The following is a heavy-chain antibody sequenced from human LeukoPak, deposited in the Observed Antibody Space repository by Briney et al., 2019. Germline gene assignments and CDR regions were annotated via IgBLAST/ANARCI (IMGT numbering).Heavy chain of an antibody. J-gene: IGHJ4*02. V-gene: IGHV1-69*01. CDR1: GGTFSSYA. CDR3: ARGSGYCSSTSCYTRRR. CDR2: IIPIFGTA. Sequence: SVKVSCKASGGTFSSYAISWVRQAPGQGLEWMGGIIPIFGTANYAQKFQGRVTITADESTSTAYMELSSLRSEDTAGYYCARGSGYCSSTSCYTRRRWCQGTLVTVSS. D-gene: IGHD2-2*02.